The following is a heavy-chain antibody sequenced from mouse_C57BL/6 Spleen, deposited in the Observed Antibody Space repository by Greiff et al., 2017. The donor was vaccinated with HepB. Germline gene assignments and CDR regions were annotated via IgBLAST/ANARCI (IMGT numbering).Heavy chain of an antibody. CDR1: GFTFSSYG. J-gene: IGHJ1*03. CDR3: ASYYYGSSFHWYFDV. V-gene: IGHV5-6*01. CDR2: ISSGGSYT. D-gene: IGHD1-1*01. Sequence: EVKLMESGGDLVKPGGSLKLSCAASGFTFSSYGMSWVRQTPDKRLEWVATISSGGSYTYYPDSVKGRFTISRDNAKNTLYLQMSSLKSEDTAMYYCASYYYGSSFHWYFDVWGTGTTVTVSS.